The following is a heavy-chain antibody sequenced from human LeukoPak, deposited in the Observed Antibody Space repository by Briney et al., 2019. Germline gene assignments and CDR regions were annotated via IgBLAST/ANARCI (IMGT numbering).Heavy chain of an antibody. CDR3: ARVGEKAFHLWPEIDY. Sequence: GGSLRLSCAASGFTFSDYYMSWIRQAPGKGLESVSYISRSGSTIYYADSVKGRFTIPRDNAKNSLYLQMSSLRAEDTAVYYCARVGEKAFHLWPEIDYWGQGTLVTVS. CDR2: ISRSGSTI. CDR1: GFTFSDYY. D-gene: IGHD5-24*01. V-gene: IGHV3-11*04. J-gene: IGHJ4*02.